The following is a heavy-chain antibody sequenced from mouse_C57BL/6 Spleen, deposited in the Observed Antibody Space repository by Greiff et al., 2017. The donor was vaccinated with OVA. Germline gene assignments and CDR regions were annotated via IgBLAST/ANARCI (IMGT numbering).Heavy chain of an antibody. CDR2: IHPNSGST. CDR1: GYTFTSYW. J-gene: IGHJ2*01. Sequence: QVQLKESGAELVKPGASVTLSCKASGYTFTSYWLPWVKQRPGQVLEWIGMIHPNSGSTNYNEKFKSKATLTVDKSSSTAYMQLSSLTSEDAAVYYCARDGDGYYFDYWGKGTTLTVSS. CDR3: ARDGDGYYFDY. D-gene: IGHD2-3*01. V-gene: IGHV1-64*01.